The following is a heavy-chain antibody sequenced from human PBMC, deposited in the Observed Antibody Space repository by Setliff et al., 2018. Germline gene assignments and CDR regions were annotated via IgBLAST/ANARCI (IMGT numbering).Heavy chain of an antibody. CDR1: GFTFTSYH. J-gene: IGHJ4*02. V-gene: IGHV3-30*02. D-gene: IGHD3-22*01. CDR2: IRYDGTNK. Sequence: PGGSLRLSCAASGFTFTSYHMHWVRQAPGKGLEWVAFIRYDGTNKYYADSVRGRFTISRDGSKSTLYLDMSSLRSEDTAVYYCAKVLDTTGYYYFDFWGQGTLVTVSS. CDR3: AKVLDTTGYYYFDF.